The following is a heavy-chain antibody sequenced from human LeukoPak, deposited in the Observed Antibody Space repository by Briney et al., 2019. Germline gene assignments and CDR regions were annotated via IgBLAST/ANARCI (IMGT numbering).Heavy chain of an antibody. CDR1: GFTFSSYG. D-gene: IGHD1-1*01. CDR2: ISYDGSNK. Sequence: GRSLRPSCAASGFTFSSYGMHWVRQAPGKGLEWVAVISYDGSNKYYADSVKGRFTISRENAKKSLYLQVSSLRVEDTAVYFCVLGAYWNDDKNAFHIWGPGTMVTVSS. V-gene: IGHV3-30*03. CDR3: VLGAYWNDDKNAFHI. J-gene: IGHJ3*02.